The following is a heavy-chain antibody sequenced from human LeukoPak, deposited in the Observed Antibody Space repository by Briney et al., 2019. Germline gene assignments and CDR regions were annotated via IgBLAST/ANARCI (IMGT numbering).Heavy chain of an antibody. CDR3: ARNPRDGYTFDY. CDR2: IYQSGST. CDR1: GDSISSDNW. J-gene: IGHJ4*02. V-gene: IGHV4-4*02. Sequence: SGTLSLTCTVSGDSISSDNWWSWVRQPPGKGLEWIGEIYQSGSTNYNPSLKSRVAIPLDKSKNQFSLKLNSVTAADTAVYYCARNPRDGYTFDYWGQGTLVTVSS. D-gene: IGHD5-24*01.